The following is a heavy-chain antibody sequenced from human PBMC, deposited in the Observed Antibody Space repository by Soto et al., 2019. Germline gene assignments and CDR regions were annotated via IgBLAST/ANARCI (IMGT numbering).Heavy chain of an antibody. CDR2: ISGGGGST. Sequence: EVQLLGSGGGLVQPGGSLRLSCAASGFTFGNYGMNWVRQDPGKGLEWVSGISGGGGSTYYADSVKGRFTISRDPSKNTIFLEMNSLRAEDTAVYYCAKGFIVVVTVIRPDDAFDAWGQGTLVTVSS. CDR1: GFTFGNYG. V-gene: IGHV3-23*01. J-gene: IGHJ5*01. D-gene: IGHD2-21*02. CDR3: AKGFIVVVTVIRPDDAFDA.